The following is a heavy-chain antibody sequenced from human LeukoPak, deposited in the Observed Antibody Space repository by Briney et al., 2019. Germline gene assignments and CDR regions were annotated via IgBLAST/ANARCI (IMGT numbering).Heavy chain of an antibody. CDR1: GGSISSGSYY. CDR2: IYYSGST. J-gene: IGHJ4*02. CDR3: ARDRSYCSGGSCSYYFDY. D-gene: IGHD2-15*01. Sequence: SETLSLTCTVSGGSISSGSYYWGWIRQPPGKGLEWIGSIYYSGSTYYNPSLKSRVTISVDTSKNEFSLKLSSVTAADTAVYYCARDRSYCSGGSCSYYFDYWGQGTLVTVSS. V-gene: IGHV4-39*07.